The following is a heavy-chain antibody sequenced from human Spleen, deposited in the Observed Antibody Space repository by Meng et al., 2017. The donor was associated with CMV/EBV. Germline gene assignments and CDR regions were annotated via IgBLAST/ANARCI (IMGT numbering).Heavy chain of an antibody. Sequence: KASGYTFTSYGISWVRQAPGQGLEWMGWISAYNGNTNYAQKLQGRGTMTTDTSTSTAYMELRSLRSDDTAVYYCARELQTARGYYFDYWGQGTLVTVSS. CDR3: ARELQTARGYYFDY. CDR2: ISAYNGNT. J-gene: IGHJ4*02. D-gene: IGHD2-21*02. V-gene: IGHV1-18*01. CDR1: GYTFTSYG.